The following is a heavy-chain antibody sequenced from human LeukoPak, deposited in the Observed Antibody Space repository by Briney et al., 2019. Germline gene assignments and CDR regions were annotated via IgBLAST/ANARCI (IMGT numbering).Heavy chain of an antibody. D-gene: IGHD3-16*01. CDR1: AGSISSSSYY. V-gene: IGHV4-39*01. CDR3: ARRAITWDAFDI. J-gene: IGHJ3*02. CDR2: IYYSGST. Sequence: NSSETLSLTCTVSAGSISSSSYYWGWIRQPPGKGLEWIGNIYYSGSTYYNPSLKSRVTISVYTSKNQFSLKLSSVTAADTAVYYCARRAITWDAFDIWGQGTMVTVSS.